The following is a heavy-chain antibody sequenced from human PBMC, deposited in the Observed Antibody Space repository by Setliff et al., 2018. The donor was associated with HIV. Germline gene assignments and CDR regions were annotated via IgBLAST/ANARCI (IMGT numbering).Heavy chain of an antibody. CDR2: VNHNGGT. D-gene: IGHD7-27*01. CDR3: TRKKTGQFGAFNM. Sequence: PSETLSLTCAVYGDSFSGSYWNWIRQSPGTGLEWIGEVNHNGGTNYNPSLKSRVVVSVDRSKNQFSLKLISVTAADTAVYYCTRKKTGQFGAFNMWGRGTLVTVSS. CDR1: GDSFSGSY. V-gene: IGHV4-34*01. J-gene: IGHJ3*02.